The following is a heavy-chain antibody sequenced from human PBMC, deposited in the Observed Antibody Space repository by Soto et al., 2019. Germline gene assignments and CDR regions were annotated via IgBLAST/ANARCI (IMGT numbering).Heavy chain of an antibody. CDR3: AKDFGLVVPAAKGY. CDR1: GFTFSSYA. V-gene: IGHV3-23*01. CDR2: ISGSGGST. J-gene: IGHJ4*02. Sequence: PGGSLRLSCAASGFTFSSYAMSWVRQAPGKGLEWVSAISGSGGSTYYADSMKGRFTISRDNSKNTLYLQMNSLRAEDTAVYYCAKDFGLVVPAAKGYWGQGTLVTVSS. D-gene: IGHD2-2*01.